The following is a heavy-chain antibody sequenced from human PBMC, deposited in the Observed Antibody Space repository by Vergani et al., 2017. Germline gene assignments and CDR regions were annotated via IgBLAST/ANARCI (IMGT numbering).Heavy chain of an antibody. Sequence: QLQLQESGPGLVKPSETLSLTCTVSGGSISSSSYYWGWIRQPPGKGLEWIGCIYYSGSTYYNPSLKSRVTISVDTSKNQFSLKLSSVTAADTAVYYCARDCSGGSCYLAFDIWGQGTMVTISS. CDR2: IYYSGST. J-gene: IGHJ3*02. CDR3: ARDCSGGSCYLAFDI. V-gene: IGHV4-39*07. D-gene: IGHD2-15*01. CDR1: GGSISSSSYY.